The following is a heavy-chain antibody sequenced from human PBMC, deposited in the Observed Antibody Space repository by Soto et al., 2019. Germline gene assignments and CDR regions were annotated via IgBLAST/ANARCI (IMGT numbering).Heavy chain of an antibody. CDR3: ARSTQKGGGDY. CDR1: GGSISSYY. CDR2: IYYSGST. Sequence: QVQLQESGPGLVKPSETLSLTCTVSGGSISSYYWSWIRQPPGKGLEWIGYIYYSGSTNYNPSLKSRVTISVDTSKNQFSLKLSSVTAADTAVYYCARSTQKGGGDYWGQGTLVTVSS. D-gene: IGHD2-2*01. J-gene: IGHJ4*02. V-gene: IGHV4-59*08.